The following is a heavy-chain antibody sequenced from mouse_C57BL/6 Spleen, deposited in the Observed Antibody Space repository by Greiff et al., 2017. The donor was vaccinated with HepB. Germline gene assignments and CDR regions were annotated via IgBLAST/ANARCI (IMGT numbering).Heavy chain of an antibody. Sequence: EVQGVESGGGLVKPGGSLKLSCAASGFTFSSYTMSWVRQTPEKRLEWVATISGGGGNTYYPDSVKGRFTISRDNAKNTLYLQMSSLRSEDTALYYCARQGLRFYAMDYWGQGTSVTVSS. CDR2: ISGGGGNT. J-gene: IGHJ4*01. CDR1: GFTFSSYT. V-gene: IGHV5-9*01. D-gene: IGHD2-2*01. CDR3: ARQGLRFYAMDY.